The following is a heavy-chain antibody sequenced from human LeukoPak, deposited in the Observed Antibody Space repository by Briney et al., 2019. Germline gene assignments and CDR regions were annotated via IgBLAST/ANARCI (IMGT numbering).Heavy chain of an antibody. CDR1: GFTFSSYA. CDR3: AKDPGVVPAHYFDY. V-gene: IGHV3-23*01. CDR2: TGSTGVST. Sequence: GGSLRLSCAASGFTFSSYAMNWVRQAPGKGLEWVSGTGSTGVSTFYADSVKGRFTVSRDNSKNMLSLQMNSLRAEDTAVYYCAKDPGVVPAHYFDYWGQGTLVTVSS. D-gene: IGHD2-2*01. J-gene: IGHJ4*02.